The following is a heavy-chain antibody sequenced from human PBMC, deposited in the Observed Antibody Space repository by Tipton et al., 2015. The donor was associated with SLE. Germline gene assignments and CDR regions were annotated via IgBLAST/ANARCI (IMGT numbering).Heavy chain of an antibody. CDR3: ARSPSSGWEYYFDY. D-gene: IGHD6-19*01. CDR1: GGSFSGYS. Sequence: TLSLTCAVYGGSFSGYSWSWIRQTPGKGLEWIGEINHGGSTNYNPSLKTRVTMSVDTSKNQFSLKLSSVTAADTAVYYCARSPSSGWEYYFDYWGQGTQVTVSS. J-gene: IGHJ4*02. CDR2: INHGGST. V-gene: IGHV4-34*01.